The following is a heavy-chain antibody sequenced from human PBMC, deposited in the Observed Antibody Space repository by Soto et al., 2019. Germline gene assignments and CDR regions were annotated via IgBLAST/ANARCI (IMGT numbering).Heavy chain of an antibody. CDR1: GVTFGSYS. CDR2: ISSSSSYI. CDR3: ARSSRGYYDRSGYYYAPKTNDD. J-gene: IGHJ4*02. Sequence: GGSLRLSCAASGVTFGSYSMNWVGQGPGKGLEWVSSISSSSSYIYYADSVKGRFTISRDNAKNSLYLQMNSLRAEDTAVYYCARSSRGYYDRSGYYYAPKTNDDWGQGTLVTVSS. V-gene: IGHV3-21*01. D-gene: IGHD3-22*01.